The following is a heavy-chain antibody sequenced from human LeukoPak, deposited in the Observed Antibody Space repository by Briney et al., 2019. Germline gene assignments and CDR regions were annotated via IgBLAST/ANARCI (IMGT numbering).Heavy chain of an antibody. J-gene: IGHJ4*02. CDR3: ARSYSSGWYY. V-gene: IGHV4-34*01. CDR2: INHSGST. CDR1: GGSFSGYY. D-gene: IGHD6-19*01. Sequence: PSETLSLTCAVYGGSFSGYYWSWIRQPPGKGLEWIGEINHSGSTNYNPSLKSRVTISVDTSKNQFSLKLSSATAADTAVYYCARSYSSGWYYWGQGTLVTVSS.